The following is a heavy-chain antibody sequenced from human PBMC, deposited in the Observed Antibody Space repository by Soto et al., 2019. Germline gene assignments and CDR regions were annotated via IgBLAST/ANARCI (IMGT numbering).Heavy chain of an antibody. CDR1: GFSLSNAGLG. V-gene: IGHV2-26*04. CDR3: ASTYINSCYWVDP. CDR2: IFSNDEK. Sequence: QVTVKESGPVLVKPTETLTLTCTVSGFSLSNAGLGVSWIRQPPGKALEWLAHIFSNDEKSYSTSLKSRLTISKDTPKSQVVLTMTNMDPVDTAPYYCASTYINSCYWVDPWGQGTLVTVSS. D-gene: IGHD6-13*01. J-gene: IGHJ5*02.